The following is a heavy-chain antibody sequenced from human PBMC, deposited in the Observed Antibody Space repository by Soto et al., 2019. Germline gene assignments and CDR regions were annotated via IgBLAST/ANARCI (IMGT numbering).Heavy chain of an antibody. CDR1: GNSISTTNW. CDR3: ARGVGYHFDASPSGQFDF. D-gene: IGHD1-20*01. J-gene: IGHJ4*02. CDR2: IYHSGST. Sequence: QVELQESRPGLVKPSGTLSLTCVVSGNSISTTNWWSWVRQSPGKGLEWIGEIYHSGSTNYNPSLTSRVTISVDKSKNQFSLTLSSVTAADTAVYYSARGVGYHFDASPSGQFDFWGQGTLVTVSS. V-gene: IGHV4-4*02.